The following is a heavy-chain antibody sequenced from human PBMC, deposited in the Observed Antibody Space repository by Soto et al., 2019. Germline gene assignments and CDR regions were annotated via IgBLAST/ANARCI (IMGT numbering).Heavy chain of an antibody. CDR1: GGSFISXX. J-gene: IGHJ6*03. Sequence: QVQLVQSGAEVRKPGSSVKVSCEASGGSFISXXXXXXXXXXXXXXXWMGRSSPIQGRADYALKFQDRVTITADRSTQTVYMELRSXXXEDTAXXXCAKSLVFVDHAYMDVWGKGTTVTVSS. CDR3: AKSLVFVDHAYMDV. D-gene: IGHD2-21*01. CDR2: SSPIQGRA. V-gene: IGHV1-69*02.